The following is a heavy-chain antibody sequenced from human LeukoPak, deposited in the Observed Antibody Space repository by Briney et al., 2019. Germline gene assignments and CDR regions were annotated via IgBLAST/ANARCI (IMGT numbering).Heavy chain of an antibody. J-gene: IGHJ5*02. Sequence: ASVKVSCKASGSTLTSSAMQWVRQARGQRLEWIGWIVVGSGNTNYAQKFQERVTITRDMSTSTAYMELSSLRSEDTAVYYCAADPVRAWGQGTLVTVSS. CDR3: AADPVRA. CDR1: GSTLTSSA. CDR2: IVVGSGNT. V-gene: IGHV1-58*02.